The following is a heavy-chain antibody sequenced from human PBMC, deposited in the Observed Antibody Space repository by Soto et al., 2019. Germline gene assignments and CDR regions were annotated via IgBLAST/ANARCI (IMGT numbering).Heavy chain of an antibody. CDR3: AGGTMIVVSSFDY. Sequence: SETLSLTCAVYGGSFSGYYWSWIRQPPGKGLEWIGEINHSGSTNYNPSLKSRVPISVDTSKNQFSLKLSSVTAADTAVYYCAGGTMIVVSSFDYWGQGTLVTVSS. CDR1: GGSFSGYY. V-gene: IGHV4-34*01. J-gene: IGHJ4*02. CDR2: INHSGST. D-gene: IGHD3-22*01.